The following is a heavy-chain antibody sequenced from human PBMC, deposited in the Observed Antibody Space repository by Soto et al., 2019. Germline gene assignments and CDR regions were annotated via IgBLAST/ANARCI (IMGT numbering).Heavy chain of an antibody. CDR1: GYTFTGYG. V-gene: IGHV1-18*01. D-gene: IGHD6-6*01. Sequence: QVQLVQSGAEVKKPGASVQVSCKASGYTFTGYGISWVRQAPGQGLEWMGWISAYNGNTNYAQKLQGRVTMTTDTSTSTAYMERRSLRSDGTAVYDCARVPRGSSAGVGDYWGQGTLVTFSS. CDR3: ARVPRGSSAGVGDY. CDR2: ISAYNGNT. J-gene: IGHJ4*02.